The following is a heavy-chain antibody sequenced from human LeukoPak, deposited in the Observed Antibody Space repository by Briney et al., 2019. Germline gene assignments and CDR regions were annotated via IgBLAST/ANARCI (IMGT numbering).Heavy chain of an antibody. CDR2: INSDGSST. V-gene: IGHV3-74*01. J-gene: IGHJ4*02. CDR3: ARVYSGSYYFDY. D-gene: IGHD1-26*01. Sequence: PGGSLRLSCAASGFTFSSYWMHWVRQAPGKGLVWVSRINSDGSSTSYADSVKGRFTISRDNAKNTLYLQMNSLRAEDTAVYYCARVYSGSYYFDYWGQGTLVTVSS. CDR1: GFTFSSYW.